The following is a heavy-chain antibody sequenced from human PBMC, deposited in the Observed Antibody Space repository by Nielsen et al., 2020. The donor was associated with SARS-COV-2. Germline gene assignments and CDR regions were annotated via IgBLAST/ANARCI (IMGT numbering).Heavy chain of an antibody. D-gene: IGHD3-22*01. V-gene: IGHV3-9*01. CDR1: GFTFDDYA. CDR2: ISWNSGSI. J-gene: IGHJ4*02. CDR3: AKDVNYYDSSGYSN. Sequence: GGSLRLSCAASGFTFDDYAMHWVRQAPGKGLEWVSGISWNSGSIGYADSVKGRFTISRDNAKNSLYLQMTSLRAEDTALYYCAKDVNYYDSSGYSNWGQGTLVTVSS.